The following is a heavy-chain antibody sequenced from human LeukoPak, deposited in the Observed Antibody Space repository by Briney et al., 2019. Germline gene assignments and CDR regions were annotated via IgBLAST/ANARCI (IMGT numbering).Heavy chain of an antibody. V-gene: IGHV3-23*01. J-gene: IGHJ4*02. D-gene: IGHD2-2*01. CDR2: ISGSGGST. CDR1: GFTFSSYA. CDR3: AKDRGGFRPYCSSTSCYWDFDY. Sequence: GGSLRLSCAASGFTFSSYAMSWVRQAPGKGLEWVSAISGSGGSTYYADSVKGRFTISRDNSKNTLYLQMNSLRAEDTAVYYCAKDRGGFRPYCSSTSCYWDFDYWGQGTLVTVSS.